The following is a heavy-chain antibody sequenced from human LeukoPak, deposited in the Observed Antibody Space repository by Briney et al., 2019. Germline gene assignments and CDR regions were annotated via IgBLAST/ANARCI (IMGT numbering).Heavy chain of an antibody. V-gene: IGHV4-30-4*01. D-gene: IGHD5-24*01. J-gene: IGHJ3*02. CDR2: IYYSGST. Sequence: SETLSLTCTVSGGSISSGDYYWSWIRQPPGKGLEWIGYIYYSGSTYYNPSLKSRVTISVDTSKNQFSLKLSSVTAADTAVYYCARDMGDGYISDAFDIWGQGTMVTVSS. CDR3: ARDMGDGYISDAFDI. CDR1: GGSISSGDYY.